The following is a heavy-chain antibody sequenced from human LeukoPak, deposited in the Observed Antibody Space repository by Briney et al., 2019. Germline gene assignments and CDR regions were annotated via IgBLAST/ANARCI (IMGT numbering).Heavy chain of an antibody. CDR3: ARDTDSFDY. D-gene: IGHD4-11*01. CDR2: IKQDTREK. V-gene: IGHV3-7*01. Sequence: GGSLRLSCVASGFTFNNYWMSWVRQPPGKGLEWVANIKQDTREKYYVDSVKGRFTISRDNAKNSLYLQMNSLRAEDTAVYYCARDTDSFDYWGQGTLVTVSS. J-gene: IGHJ4*02. CDR1: GFTFNNYW.